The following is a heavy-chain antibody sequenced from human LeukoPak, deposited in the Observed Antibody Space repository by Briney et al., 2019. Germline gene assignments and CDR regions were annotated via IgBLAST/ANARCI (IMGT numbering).Heavy chain of an antibody. Sequence: ASVKVSCKVSGYTLTELSMHWVRQAPGKGLAWMGGFDPEDGETIYAQKFQGGVTMTEDTSTDTAYMELSSLRSEDTAVYYCASRSVVDGDYVPFDYWGQGTLVTVSS. CDR2: FDPEDGET. J-gene: IGHJ4*02. CDR1: GYTLTELS. D-gene: IGHD4-17*01. V-gene: IGHV1-24*01. CDR3: ASRSVVDGDYVPFDY.